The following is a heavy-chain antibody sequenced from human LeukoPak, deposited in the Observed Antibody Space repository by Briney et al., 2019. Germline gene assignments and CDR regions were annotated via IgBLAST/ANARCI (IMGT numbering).Heavy chain of an antibody. V-gene: IGHV4-38-2*02. D-gene: IGHD3-22*01. CDR3: ARDSGAAYYYDSSGYYLS. J-gene: IGHJ3*01. CDR2: IYHSGST. CDR1: GYSISSGYY. Sequence: SETLSLTCTVSGYSISSGYYWDWIRQPPGKGLEWIGAIYHSGSTYYNPSLRSRVTISVDTSKNQFSLKLTSLTAADTAVYYCARDSGAAYYYDSSGYYLSWSQGTMVTVSS.